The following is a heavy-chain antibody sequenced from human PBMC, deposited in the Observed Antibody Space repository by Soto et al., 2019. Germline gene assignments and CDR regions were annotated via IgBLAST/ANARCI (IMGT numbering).Heavy chain of an antibody. D-gene: IGHD2-21*02. V-gene: IGHV1-69*13. CDR1: GGTFSSYS. Sequence: GASVKVSCKASGGTFSSYSISWVLQAPGQGLEWMGGIVPIFGTANYAQKFQGRVTITADESTSTAYMELSSLRSEDTAVYYCARSEAYCGGDCYSYYWGQGTQVTVSS. J-gene: IGHJ4*02. CDR2: IVPIFGTA. CDR3: ARSEAYCGGDCYSYY.